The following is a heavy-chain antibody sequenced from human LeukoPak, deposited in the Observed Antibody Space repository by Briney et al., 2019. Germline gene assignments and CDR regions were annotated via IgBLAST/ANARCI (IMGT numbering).Heavy chain of an antibody. D-gene: IGHD6-19*01. CDR2: ISAYNGNT. CDR3: ARGGWRNWYLDL. V-gene: IGHV1-18*01. J-gene: IGHJ2*01. Sequence: ASVKVSCKASGYTFTSYGISWVRQAPGQGLEWMGWISAYNGNTNYAQKLQGRVTMTTDTSTSAAYMELRSLRSDDTAVYHCARGGWRNWYLDLWGRRSMVTVSS. CDR1: GYTFTSYG.